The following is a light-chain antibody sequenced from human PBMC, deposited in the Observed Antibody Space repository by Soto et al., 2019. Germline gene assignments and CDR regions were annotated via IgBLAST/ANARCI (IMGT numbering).Light chain of an antibody. V-gene: IGKV3-20*01. CDR3: QQFGSSSWT. Sequence: ESVLTQSPGTLSLSPGEKATLSCRARQSVSSSYLAWYQQKPGQAPSLLIYGASSRATGIPDRFSGSGSVTHFDITVSRLEPEDFAVYYCQQFGSSSWTFGQGANVEIK. J-gene: IGKJ1*01. CDR1: QSVSSSY. CDR2: GAS.